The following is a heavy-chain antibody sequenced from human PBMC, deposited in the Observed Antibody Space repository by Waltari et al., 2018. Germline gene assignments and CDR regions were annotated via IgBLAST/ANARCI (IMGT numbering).Heavy chain of an antibody. Sequence: EVQLVESGGGLVKPGGSLRLSCAASGFTFSSYSMNWVRQAPGKGLEWVSSISSSSSYIYYADSVKGRFTISRDNAKNSLYLQMNSLRAEDTAVYYCARSISYYDSWSGYSDWGQGTLVTVSS. CDR3: ARSISYYDSWSGYSD. J-gene: IGHJ4*02. CDR2: ISSSSSYI. CDR1: GFTFSSYS. V-gene: IGHV3-21*01. D-gene: IGHD3-3*01.